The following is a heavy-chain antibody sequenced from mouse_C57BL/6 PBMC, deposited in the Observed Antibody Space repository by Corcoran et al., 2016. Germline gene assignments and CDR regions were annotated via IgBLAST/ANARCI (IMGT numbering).Heavy chain of an antibody. CDR2: INTYSGVP. CDR3: ARSPLAFDY. Sequence: QIQLVQSGPELKKPGETVKISCKASGYTFTTYGMSWVKQAPGKGLKWMGWINTYSGVPTYADDFKGRFAFPLETSASTAYLQINNLKNEDKATYYCARSPLAFDYWGQGTTITVSS. V-gene: IGHV9-3*01. J-gene: IGHJ2*01. CDR1: GYTFTTYG.